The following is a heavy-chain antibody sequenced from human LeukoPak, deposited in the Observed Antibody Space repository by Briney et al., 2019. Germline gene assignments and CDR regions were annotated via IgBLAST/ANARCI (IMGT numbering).Heavy chain of an antibody. CDR1: GGSIRSYF. CDR3: AKEEWELRYFQH. Sequence: PSETLSLTCTVSGGSIRSYFWSWIRQPPGKGLEWIGFIYYTGNTNYNPSLKSRVTMSVDTSKNQFSLKLSSVTAADTAVYYCAKEEWELRYFQHWGQGTLVTVSS. J-gene: IGHJ1*01. CDR2: IYYTGNT. D-gene: IGHD1-26*01. V-gene: IGHV4-59*12.